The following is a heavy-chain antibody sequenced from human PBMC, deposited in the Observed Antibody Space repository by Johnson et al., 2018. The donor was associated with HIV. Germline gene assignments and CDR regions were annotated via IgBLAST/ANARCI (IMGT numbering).Heavy chain of an antibody. J-gene: IGHJ3*02. CDR3: ARGWAACSGGSCRGNAFDI. CDR1: GFTFSIYA. Sequence: VQLVESGGGVVRPGGSLRLSCAASGFTFSIYALSWVRQAPGKGLEWVSVISGTGGSTNYADSVKGRFTISRDNSKNTVYLQMNSLRAEDTAVYYCARGWAACSGGSCRGNAFDIWGQGTMVTVSS. D-gene: IGHD2-15*01. V-gene: IGHV3-23*04. CDR2: ISGTGGST.